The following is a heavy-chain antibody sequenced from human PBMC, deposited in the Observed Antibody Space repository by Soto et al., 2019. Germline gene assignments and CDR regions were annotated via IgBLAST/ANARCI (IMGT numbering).Heavy chain of an antibody. J-gene: IGHJ6*01. D-gene: IGHD6-13*01. V-gene: IGHV5-51*01. CDR1: GYNFTNYW. CDR2: IYPGDSDT. Sequence: GESLKISCKGSGYNFTNYWIGWVRQMRGKGLEWMGIIYPGDSDTRYSPSFQGQVTISADKSNSTAYLQWSSLKASDTAMYYCARHGIAAAGSCYGMDVWGQGTRVTVSS. CDR3: ARHGIAAAGSCYGMDV.